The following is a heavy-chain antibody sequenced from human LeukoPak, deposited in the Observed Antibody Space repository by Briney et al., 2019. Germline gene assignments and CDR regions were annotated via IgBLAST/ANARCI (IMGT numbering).Heavy chain of an antibody. Sequence: GGSLRLSCAASGFTVSSNYMSWVRQAPGKGLEWVAFIRYDGSNKYYADSVKGRFTISRDTAKNTLYLQMNSLRPEDSAVYYCARDNTYGSGTKDWGQGTLVTVSS. V-gene: IGHV3-30*02. CDR1: GFTVSSNY. D-gene: IGHD3-10*01. CDR2: IRYDGSNK. CDR3: ARDNTYGSGTKD. J-gene: IGHJ4*02.